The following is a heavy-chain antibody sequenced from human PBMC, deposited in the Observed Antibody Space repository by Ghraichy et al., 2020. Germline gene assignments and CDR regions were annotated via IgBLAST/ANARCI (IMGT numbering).Heavy chain of an antibody. CDR2: IYHSGST. CDR3: ARGGILTGYWSFGSDKTFDY. V-gene: IGHV4-38-2*01. D-gene: IGHD3-9*01. CDR1: GYSISSGYY. Sequence: SETLSLTCAVSGYSISSGYYWGWIRQPPGKGLEWIGSIYHSGSTYYNPSLKSQVTISVDTSKNQFSLKLSSVTAADTAVYYCARGGILTGYWSFGSDKTFDYWGQGTLVTVSS. J-gene: IGHJ4*02.